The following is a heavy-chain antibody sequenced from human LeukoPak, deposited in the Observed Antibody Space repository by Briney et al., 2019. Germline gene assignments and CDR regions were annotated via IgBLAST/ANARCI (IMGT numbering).Heavy chain of an antibody. CDR1: GGSISSYY. J-gene: IGHJ2*01. CDR3: ATLAGDYYWYFDV. CDR2: IYISGST. V-gene: IGHV4-4*07. Sequence: SETLSLTCTVSGGSISSYYWSWIRQPAGKGLEWIGRIYISGSTNYNPSLKSRVTMSIDTSKNEFSLNLSSMTAADTAVYYCATLAGDYYWYFDVWGRGTLVTVSS. D-gene: IGHD3-16*01.